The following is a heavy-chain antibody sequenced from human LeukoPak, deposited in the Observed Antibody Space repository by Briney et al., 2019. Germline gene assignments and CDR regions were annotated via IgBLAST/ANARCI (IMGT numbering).Heavy chain of an antibody. V-gene: IGHV3-21*01. CDR2: ISSSSSYI. CDR3: ARFIASPGPDAFDI. J-gene: IGHJ3*02. Sequence: GGSLRPSCAASGFTFSSYSMNWVRQAPGKGLEWVSSISSSSSYIYYADSVKGRFTISRDSARNSVYLQMNSLRADETAVYFCARFIASPGPDAFDIWGQGTLVTVSS. D-gene: IGHD6-13*01. CDR1: GFTFSSYS.